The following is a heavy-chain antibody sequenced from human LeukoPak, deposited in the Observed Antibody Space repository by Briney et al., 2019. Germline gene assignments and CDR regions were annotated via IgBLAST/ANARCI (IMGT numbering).Heavy chain of an antibody. J-gene: IGHJ4*02. CDR1: GGSISSSNW. CDR2: IYHSGST. Sequence: SRTLSLTCAVSGGSISSSNWWSWVRQPPGKGLEWIGEIYHSGSTNYNPSLKSRVTISVDKSKNQCSLKLSSVTAADTAVYYCARDRAAAGNFDYWGQGTLVTVSS. CDR3: ARDRAAAGNFDY. V-gene: IGHV4-4*02. D-gene: IGHD6-13*01.